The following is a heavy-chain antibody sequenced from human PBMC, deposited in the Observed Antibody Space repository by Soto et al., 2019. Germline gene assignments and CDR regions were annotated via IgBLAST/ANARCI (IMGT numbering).Heavy chain of an antibody. V-gene: IGHV3-21*06. J-gene: IGHJ5*02. Sequence: GGSLRLSCAASGFTFTRYSMNWVRQAPGKGLEWVSSISSTTNYIYYGDSMKGRFTISRDNAKNSLYLEMNSLRAEDTAVYYCVKVSTFYDILTGYYSTNFFDPWGQGTLVTVSS. D-gene: IGHD3-9*01. CDR2: ISSTTNYI. CDR1: GFTFTRYS. CDR3: VKVSTFYDILTGYYSTNFFDP.